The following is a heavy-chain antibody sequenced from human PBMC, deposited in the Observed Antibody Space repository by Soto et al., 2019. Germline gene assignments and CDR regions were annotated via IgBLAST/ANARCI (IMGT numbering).Heavy chain of an antibody. CDR1: GFTFSSYG. Sequence: GGSLRLSCAASGFTFSSYGMHWVRQAPGKGLEWVAVIWYDGSNKYYADSVKGRFTISRDNSKNTLYLQMNSLRAEDTAVDYCARGNSGSYYVDYWGQGTLVTISS. CDR3: ARGNSGSYYVDY. CDR2: IWYDGSNK. D-gene: IGHD1-26*01. J-gene: IGHJ4*02. V-gene: IGHV3-33*01.